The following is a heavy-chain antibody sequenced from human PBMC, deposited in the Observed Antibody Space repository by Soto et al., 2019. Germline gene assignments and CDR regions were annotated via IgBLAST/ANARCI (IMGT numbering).Heavy chain of an antibody. CDR1: GGSFSGHS. Sequence: SEPLSLTCAVYGGSFSGHSWSWIRQSPGKGLEWIGDINHSGRVNYSPSLKSRVTISLDTSKNQFSLTLSAVTAADTAMYYCSTRAYDTNGYYRFDPWGQGTLVTVSS. J-gene: IGHJ5*01. CDR2: INHSGRV. D-gene: IGHD3-22*01. CDR3: STRAYDTNGYYRFDP. V-gene: IGHV4-34*01.